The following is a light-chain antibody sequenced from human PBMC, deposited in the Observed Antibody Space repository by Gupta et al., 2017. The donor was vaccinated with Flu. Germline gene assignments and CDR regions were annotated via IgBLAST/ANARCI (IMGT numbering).Light chain of an antibody. CDR3: QQDNTDSRT. J-gene: IGKJ1*01. CDR1: QSISTW. Sequence: DIQMTHSPSTLSASVGDRVTITCRASQSISTWLAWYQQKPGKAPKLLIYQASTLESGVPSRFSGSGSGTAFTLTISKLQPDDFATYYCQQDNTDSRTFGQGTKVDIK. CDR2: QAS. V-gene: IGKV1-5*03.